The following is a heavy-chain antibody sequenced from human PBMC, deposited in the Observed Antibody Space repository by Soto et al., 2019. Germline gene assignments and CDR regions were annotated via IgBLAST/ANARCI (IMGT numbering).Heavy chain of an antibody. CDR1: GFSFGASW. V-gene: IGHV3-7*01. Sequence: GSLRLSCAASGFSFGASWMAWVRQAPGKGLEWVSDIKQDGSAKYYVDSVMGRVTISRDNAKNSLYLQMNSLRADDTAVYYCARLVGPHRRYGDYVGAFDIWGQGTMVTVSS. J-gene: IGHJ3*02. CDR3: ARLVGPHRRYGDYVGAFDI. D-gene: IGHD4-17*01. CDR2: IKQDGSAK.